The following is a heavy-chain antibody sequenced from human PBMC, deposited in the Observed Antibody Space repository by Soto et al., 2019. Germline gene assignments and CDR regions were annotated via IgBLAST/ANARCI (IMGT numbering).Heavy chain of an antibody. CDR1: GYRFTSYW. CDR2: IFPSDSDT. D-gene: IGHD3-22*01. V-gene: IGHV5-51*01. J-gene: IGHJ5*02. CDR3: ARKDKSGYFNWFDP. Sequence: LGESLKISCRTSGYRFTSYWIAWVRQMPGKGLEWLGIIFPSDSDTRYSPSFQGQVPISADRSTSTVFLQWASLKASDTAVYFCARKDKSGYFNWFDPWGQGTLVTVSS.